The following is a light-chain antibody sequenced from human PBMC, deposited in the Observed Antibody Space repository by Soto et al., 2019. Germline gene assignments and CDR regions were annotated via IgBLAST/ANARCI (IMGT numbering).Light chain of an antibody. CDR3: QQYDKWPPT. J-gene: IGKJ1*01. V-gene: IGKV3-15*01. Sequence: EIVMTPSPATLSVSPGERTTLSCRASQRVSTILAWYQQKPGQAPRLLIYGASTRATGIPVRFSGSGSGTAFTLTLSSLQSEDFAVYYCQQYDKWPPTFGQGNKVEIK. CDR2: GAS. CDR1: QRVSTI.